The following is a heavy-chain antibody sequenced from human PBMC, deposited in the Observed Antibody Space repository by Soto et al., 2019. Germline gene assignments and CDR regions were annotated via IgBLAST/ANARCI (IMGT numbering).Heavy chain of an antibody. CDR1: GYIFTGYH. D-gene: IGHD2-2*02. J-gene: IGHJ6*04. V-gene: IGHV1-2*02. Sequence: ATVKVSCKASGYIFTGYHMHWVRQAPGQGLEWMGWINPNSGGTRYAQKFQGRVTMTMDTSISTAYMELSSLRSDARAVDHCERENIPTTYSGMDVGGKGPTAPVPS. CDR3: ERENIPTTYSGMDV. CDR2: INPNSGGT.